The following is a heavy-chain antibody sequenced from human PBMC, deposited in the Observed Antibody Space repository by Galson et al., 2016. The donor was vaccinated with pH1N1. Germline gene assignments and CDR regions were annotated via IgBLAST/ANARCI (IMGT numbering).Heavy chain of an antibody. V-gene: IGHV3-30*03. CDR2: ISYDGSNK. CDR3: ARAPPTFSNRGWAFDV. J-gene: IGHJ3*01. D-gene: IGHD3-16*01. CDR1: GFTFSSYG. Sequence: SLRLSCAASGFTFSSYGMHWVRQAPGKGLEWVTIISYDGSNKYYADSVKGRFTISRDNSKNTVHLQMNSLRADDTAVYYCARAPPTFSNRGWAFDVWGQGTMVSVSS.